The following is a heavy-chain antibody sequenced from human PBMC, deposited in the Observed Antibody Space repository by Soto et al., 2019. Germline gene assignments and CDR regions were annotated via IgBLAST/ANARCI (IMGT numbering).Heavy chain of an antibody. CDR1: GYTFTNYG. D-gene: IGHD1-26*01. V-gene: IGHV1-18*01. J-gene: IGHJ1*01. Sequence: QVQLVQSGAEVKKPGASVKVSCKASGYTFTNYGINWVRQAPGQGLEWMGWISAYNGNTNYAQNLQGRVTMTTDTSTTTAYMELRSLRSDDTAVFYCTRAAREFSGSDSIYWGQGTLVTVSS. CDR3: TRAAREFSGSDSIY. CDR2: ISAYNGNT.